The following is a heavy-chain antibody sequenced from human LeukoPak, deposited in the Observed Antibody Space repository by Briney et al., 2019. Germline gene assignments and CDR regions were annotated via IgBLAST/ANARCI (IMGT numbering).Heavy chain of an antibody. CDR2: IYYSGST. CDR1: GGSISSYY. Sequence: KPSENLSLNCTVPGGSISSYYWSWIRQPPGKGLEWIGYIYYSGSTNYNPSLKSRVTISVDTSKNQFSLKLSSVTAADTAVYYCARYSGSPNWYYYYYMDVWGKGTTVTVSS. J-gene: IGHJ6*03. CDR3: ARYSGSPNWYYYYYMDV. D-gene: IGHD1-26*01. V-gene: IGHV4-59*01.